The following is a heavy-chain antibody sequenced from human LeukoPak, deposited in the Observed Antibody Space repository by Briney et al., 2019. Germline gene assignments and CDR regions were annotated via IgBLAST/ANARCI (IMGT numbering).Heavy chain of an antibody. CDR2: ISGSGGST. J-gene: IGHJ2*01. V-gene: IGHV3-23*01. CDR3: ARDLVVRGAATHWYFDL. D-gene: IGHD3-10*01. CDR1: GFTFSSYA. Sequence: GSLRLSCAASGFTFSSYAMSWVRQAPGKGLEWVSAISGSGGSTYYADSVKGRFTISRDNSKNTLYLQMNSLRAEDTAVYYCARDLVVRGAATHWYFDLWGRGTLVTVSS.